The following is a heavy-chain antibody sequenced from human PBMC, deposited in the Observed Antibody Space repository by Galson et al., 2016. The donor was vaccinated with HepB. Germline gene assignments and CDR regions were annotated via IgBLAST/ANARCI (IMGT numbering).Heavy chain of an antibody. CDR2: INPRDSET. D-gene: IGHD3-22*01. J-gene: IGHJ5*01. CDR3: AKQGGDSNSWTTADS. CDR1: GYSFTNHW. V-gene: IGHV5-51*01. Sequence: QSGAEVKKPGESLKISCKGSGYSFTNHWIGWVRQMPGKGLEWMGIINPRDSETRYSPSFQGQVTISVDKSISTAFLQWSSLKASDTALYYCAKQGGDSNSWTTADSWGQGTLVTVSS.